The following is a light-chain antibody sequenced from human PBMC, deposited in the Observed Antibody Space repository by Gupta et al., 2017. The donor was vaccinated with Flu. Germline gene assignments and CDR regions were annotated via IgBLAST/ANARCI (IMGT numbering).Light chain of an antibody. CDR3: QQSYNTPYS. Sequence: DIQMTQSPSSLSASVGDRVTITCRASQNISIYLNWYQRKPGKAPKLLIYSSSNLQTGVPSRFSGRGSGTGFALTISTLQPEDFGTYYCQQSYNTPYSFGQGTNLEI. CDR2: SSS. CDR1: QNISIY. V-gene: IGKV1-39*01. J-gene: IGKJ2*03.